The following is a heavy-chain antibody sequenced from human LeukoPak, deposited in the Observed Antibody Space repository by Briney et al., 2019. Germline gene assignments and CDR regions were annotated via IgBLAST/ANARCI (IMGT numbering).Heavy chain of an antibody. J-gene: IGHJ4*02. D-gene: IGHD1-26*01. V-gene: IGHV3-23*01. CDR1: GFTLKNSVYSYG. CDR3: AKPLGATNDY. Sequence: PGASLRLSCAVSGFTLKNSVYSYGMGWAHRAAWRGLEWVSAISGSGGSTYYADSVKGRFTISRDNSKNTLYLQMNSLRAEDTAVYYCAKPLGATNDYWGQGTLVTVSS. CDR2: ISGSGGST.